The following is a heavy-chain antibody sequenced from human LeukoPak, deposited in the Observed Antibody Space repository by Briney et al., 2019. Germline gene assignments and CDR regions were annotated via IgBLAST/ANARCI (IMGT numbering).Heavy chain of an antibody. CDR3: ARGKTDYGDYGYFDY. D-gene: IGHD4-17*01. Sequence: GGSLRLSCAAAGFSFGNYVINWVRQAPGRGLEWVSSISGTGYTTKYADSVKGRFTISRDNSKNTLYLQMNSLRAEDTAVYYCARGKTDYGDYGYFDYWGQGTLVTVSS. J-gene: IGHJ4*02. V-gene: IGHV3-23*01. CDR1: GFSFGNYV. CDR2: ISGTGYTT.